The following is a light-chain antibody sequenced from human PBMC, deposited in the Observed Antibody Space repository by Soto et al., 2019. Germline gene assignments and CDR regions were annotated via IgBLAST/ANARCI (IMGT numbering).Light chain of an antibody. V-gene: IGKV1-12*01. Sequence: DIQMTQSPSSVSASVGDRVTITCRASQGISSWLAWYQQKPGKAPKLLIYAASSLQSGVPSRFSGSGSGTVFTLTIGSLQPEVFEPYFCQQANCSPPTCGKGTKVEIK. CDR3: QQANCSPPT. CDR2: AAS. J-gene: IGKJ1*01. CDR1: QGISSW.